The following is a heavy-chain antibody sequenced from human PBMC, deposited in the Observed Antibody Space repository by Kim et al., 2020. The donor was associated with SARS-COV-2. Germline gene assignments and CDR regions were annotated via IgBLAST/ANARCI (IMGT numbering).Heavy chain of an antibody. J-gene: IGHJ4*02. V-gene: IGHV3-23*02. CDR1: GFTFGDYD. CDR2: IISSGGSK. D-gene: IGHD3-10*01. Sequence: GGSLRLSCEASGFTFGDYDMTWVRQAPGKGLEWVSTIISSGGSKYYGDSVKGRFIISRDNPENTLFLQMSDLRVEDTAMYYCAKGGKAGVRGAIVFVGAQNDFWGQGVLVTVSS. CDR3: AKGGKAGVRGAIVFVGAQNDF.